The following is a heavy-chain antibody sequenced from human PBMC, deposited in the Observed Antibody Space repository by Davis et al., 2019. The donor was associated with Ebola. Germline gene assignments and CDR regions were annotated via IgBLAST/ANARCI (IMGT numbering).Heavy chain of an antibody. CDR3: ARALDTAMANYYYYGMDV. CDR1: GGTFSSYA. V-gene: IGHV1-69*13. CDR2: IIPIFGTA. Sequence: SVKVSCKASGGTFSSYAISWVRQAPGQGLEWMGGIIPIFGTANYAQKFQGRVTITADESTSTAYMELSSLRSEDPAVYYCARALDTAMANYYYYGMDVWGQGTTVTVSS. J-gene: IGHJ6*02. D-gene: IGHD5-18*01.